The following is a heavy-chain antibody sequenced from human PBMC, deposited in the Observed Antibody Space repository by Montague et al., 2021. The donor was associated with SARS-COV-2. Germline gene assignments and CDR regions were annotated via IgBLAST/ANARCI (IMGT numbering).Heavy chain of an antibody. J-gene: IGHJ3*02. CDR2: ISTSAYTT. D-gene: IGHD3-16*02. V-gene: IGHV3-48*03. Sequence: SRILSLSASGFTFSNYDMNWVRQAPGKGPEWISYISTSAYTTSYAGSVKGRFTIPRDNGKNSLYLQMNSPRVEDTAVYYCARDYRSIVGDGLDIWGQGTKVTVSS. CDR3: ARDYRSIVGDGLDI. CDR1: GFTFSNYD.